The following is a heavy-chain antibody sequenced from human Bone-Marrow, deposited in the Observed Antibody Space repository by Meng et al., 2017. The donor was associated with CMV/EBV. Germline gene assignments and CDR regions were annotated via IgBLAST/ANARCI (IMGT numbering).Heavy chain of an antibody. CDR3: VLDFWSGYSVYYYYGMDV. CDR1: GFTFSSYA. CDR2: IIPILGIA. Sequence: GGSLRLSCAASGFTFSSYAISWVRQAPGQGLEWMGRIIPILGIANYAQKFQGRVTITADKSTSTAYMELSSLRSEDTAVYYWVLDFWSGYSVYYYYGMDVWGQGTTVTVSS. D-gene: IGHD3-3*01. V-gene: IGHV1-69*04. J-gene: IGHJ6*02.